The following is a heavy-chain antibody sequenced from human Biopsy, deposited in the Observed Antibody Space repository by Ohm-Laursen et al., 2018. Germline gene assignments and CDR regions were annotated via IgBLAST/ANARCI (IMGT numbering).Heavy chain of an antibody. D-gene: IGHD3-22*01. CDR3: ARDYDTSGYYYVS. CDR1: GVSITAYY. J-gene: IGHJ5*02. CDR2: IHHSGST. V-gene: IGHV4-4*09. Sequence: TLSLTCSVSGVSITAYYWSWIRQPPGKGLECIGNIHHSGSTNYTPSLKSRLTISVDTSKNQFSLKLSSVTAADTAVYYCARDYDTSGYYYVSWGQGTLVTVSS.